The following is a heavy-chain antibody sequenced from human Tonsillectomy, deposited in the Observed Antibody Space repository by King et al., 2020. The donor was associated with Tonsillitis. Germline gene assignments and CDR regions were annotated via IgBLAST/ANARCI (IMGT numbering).Heavy chain of an antibody. V-gene: IGHV4-31*03. CDR1: GDSLTSGGYF. J-gene: IGHJ4*02. Sequence: QLQESGPGLVRPSQTLSLICSVSGDSLTSGGYFWGWIRQHPDKGLEWIGSIYHSGPTYHTPSLRSRLFMSVDTSKNQFSLGLTSVTAADTAVYYCASNRDYGDYVDFWGQGTLVAVSS. CDR3: ASNRDYGDYVDF. CDR2: IYHSGPT. D-gene: IGHD4-17*01.